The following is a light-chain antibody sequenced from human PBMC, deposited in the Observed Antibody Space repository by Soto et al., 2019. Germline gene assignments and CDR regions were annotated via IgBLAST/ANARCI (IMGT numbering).Light chain of an antibody. Sequence: QAVLTQPASVSGSPGQSITISCTGTSGDIGSYNRVSWYQQHPGKAPKLIIYEVTDRPSGVSNRFSGSKSGNTASLTISGRQAEDEDEYYCSSYTNINTRACVFGTGTKLTVL. J-gene: IGLJ1*01. CDR1: SGDIGSYNR. CDR2: EVT. CDR3: SSYTNINTRACV. V-gene: IGLV2-14*01.